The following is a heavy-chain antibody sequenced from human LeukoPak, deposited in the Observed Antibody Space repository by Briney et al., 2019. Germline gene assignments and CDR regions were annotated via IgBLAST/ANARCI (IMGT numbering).Heavy chain of an antibody. CDR2: INHSGST. CDR3: ARVNVCSGGSCYSSHFDY. D-gene: IGHD2-15*01. V-gene: IGHV4-34*01. J-gene: IGHJ4*02. CDR1: GGSFSGYY. Sequence: PSETLSLTCAVYGGSFSGYYWSWIRQPPGKGLEWIGEINHSGSTNYNPSLKSRVTISVDTSKNQFSLKLSPVTAADTAVYYCARVNVCSGGSCYSSHFDYWGQGTLVTVSS.